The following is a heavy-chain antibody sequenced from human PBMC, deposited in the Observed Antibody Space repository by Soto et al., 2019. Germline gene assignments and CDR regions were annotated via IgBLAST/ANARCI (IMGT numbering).Heavy chain of an antibody. J-gene: IGHJ4*02. V-gene: IGHV4-34*01. CDR3: GGLYPYESSGCHLNY. CDR1: GGSLSDYF. Sequence: SETLSLTCVVSGGSLSDYFCSWIRQPSEKALEWIGEINYLGIINSNPSLKSRVTMSVDTSKNQFSLTLNSVTAADTAVYYCGGLYPYESSGCHLNYWGQGTQVTVS. CDR2: INYLGII. D-gene: IGHD3-22*01.